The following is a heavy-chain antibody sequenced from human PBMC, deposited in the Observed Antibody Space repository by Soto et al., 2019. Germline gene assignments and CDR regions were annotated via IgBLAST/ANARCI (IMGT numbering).Heavy chain of an antibody. Sequence: SETLFLTCSGSGCSISSYYWSWIRQPPGKGLEWIGYIYYSGSTNYNPSLKSRDTISVDTSKNQFSLKLSSVNAADTAVYYCARGGYSYCYAYYYYYMDVWAKGPRSPSP. D-gene: IGHD5-18*01. J-gene: IGHJ6*03. CDR3: ARGGYSYCYAYYYYYMDV. V-gene: IGHV4-59*08. CDR2: IYYSGST. CDR1: GCSISSYY.